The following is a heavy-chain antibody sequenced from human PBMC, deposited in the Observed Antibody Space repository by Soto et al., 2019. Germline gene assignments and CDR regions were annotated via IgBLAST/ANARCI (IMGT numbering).Heavy chain of an antibody. CDR2: IWYDGSNK. D-gene: IGHD3-10*01. J-gene: IGHJ6*02. Sequence: QVQLVESGGGVVQPGRSLRLSCAAPGFTFSSYGMHWVRQAPGKGLEWVAVIWYDGSNKYYADSVKGRFTISRDNSKNTLYLQMNSLRAEDTAVYYCARETMVRGVANYYYYGMDVWGQGTTVTVSS. CDR1: GFTFSSYG. V-gene: IGHV3-33*01. CDR3: ARETMVRGVANYYYYGMDV.